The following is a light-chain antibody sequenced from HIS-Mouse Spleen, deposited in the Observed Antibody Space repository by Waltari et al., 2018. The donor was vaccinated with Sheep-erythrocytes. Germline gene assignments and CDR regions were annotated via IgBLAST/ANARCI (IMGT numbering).Light chain of an antibody. V-gene: IGLV2-23*01. Sequence: QSALTQPASVSGSPGPSITISCTGTSSDVGSYNLVSWYQQHPGKAPKLMIYEGSKRPSGVSHRFSGSKSGNTASLTISGLQAEDEADYYCCSYAGSSTPWVFGGGTKLTVL. CDR2: EGS. CDR1: SSDVGSYNL. J-gene: IGLJ3*02. CDR3: CSYAGSSTPWV.